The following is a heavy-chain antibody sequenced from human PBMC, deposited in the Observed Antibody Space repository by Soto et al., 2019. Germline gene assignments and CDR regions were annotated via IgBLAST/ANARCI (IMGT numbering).Heavy chain of an antibody. Sequence: VKVSCKASVGTFSSYAISWVRQAPGQGLEWMGGIITIFGTANYAQKFQGRVTITADESTSTAYMELSSLRSEDTAVYYCATTKAPDCSGGSCSLSVFDYWGQGTLVTVSS. D-gene: IGHD2-15*01. CDR2: IITIFGTA. V-gene: IGHV1-69*01. J-gene: IGHJ4*02. CDR1: VGTFSSYA. CDR3: ATTKAPDCSGGSCSLSVFDY.